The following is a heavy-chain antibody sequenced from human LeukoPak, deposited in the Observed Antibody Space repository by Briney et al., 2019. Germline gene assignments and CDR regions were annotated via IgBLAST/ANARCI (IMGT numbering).Heavy chain of an antibody. CDR1: GFTFDDYA. Sequence: PGRSLRLSCAASGFTFDDYAMHWVRQAPGKGLEWVSGISWSSGVIGDADSVKGRFTISRDNAKNYLYLQMNSLRAEDTALYYCAKGRCSSTSWLVCNWFDPWGQGTRVTVSS. J-gene: IGHJ5*02. D-gene: IGHD2-2*01. CDR2: ISWSSGVI. CDR3: AKGRCSSTSWLVCNWFDP. V-gene: IGHV3-9*01.